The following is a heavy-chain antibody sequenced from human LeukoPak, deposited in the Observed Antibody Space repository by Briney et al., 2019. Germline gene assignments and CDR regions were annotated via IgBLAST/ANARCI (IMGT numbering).Heavy chain of an antibody. J-gene: IGHJ4*02. CDR1: GFMFSSFE. CDR2: ISISGTTI. V-gene: IGHV3-48*03. D-gene: IGHD2-8*01. CDR3: VRDTKDY. Sequence: GGSLRLSCAASGFMFSSFEMNWVRQAPGKGLEWVSYISISGTTIYYADSVKGRFTISRDNAKNSLYLQLNSLRADDTALYYCVRDTKDYWSQGTLVTVSS.